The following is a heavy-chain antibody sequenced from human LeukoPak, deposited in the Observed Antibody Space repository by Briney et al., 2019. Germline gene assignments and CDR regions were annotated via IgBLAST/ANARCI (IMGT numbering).Heavy chain of an antibody. J-gene: IGHJ4*02. D-gene: IGHD6-6*01. CDR1: GGSISSSSYY. V-gene: IGHV4-39*01. CDR3: ARGPPLYSSSSGGGTLDY. CDR2: IYYSGST. Sequence: SETLSLTCTVSGGSISSSSYYWGWIRQPPGKGLEWIGSIYYSGSTYYNPSLKSRVTISVDTSKNQFSLKLNFVTAADTAVYYCARGPPLYSSSSGGGTLDYWGQGTLVTVSS.